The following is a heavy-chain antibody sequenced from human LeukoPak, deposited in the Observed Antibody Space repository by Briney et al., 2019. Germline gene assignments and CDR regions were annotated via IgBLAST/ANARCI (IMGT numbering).Heavy chain of an antibody. J-gene: IGHJ4*02. CDR1: GFTFSGSS. D-gene: IGHD4-23*01. CDR2: ISSSCSYI. CDR3: ARATVVTLIDY. Sequence: PGGSLKLSCAASGFTFSGSSMSWVRHAPGKGLEWVSSISSSCSYIYYADSVKGRFTVSRDNAKNSLYLLMNSLRAEDTAVYYCARATVVTLIDYWGQGTLVTVSS. V-gene: IGHV3-21*01.